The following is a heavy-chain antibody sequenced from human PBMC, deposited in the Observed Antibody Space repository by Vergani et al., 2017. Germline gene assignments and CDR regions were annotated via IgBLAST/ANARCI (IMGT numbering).Heavy chain of an antibody. D-gene: IGHD6-13*01. CDR1: GFTFDDYA. CDR3: ARVDSSSWYRIDYYYYGMDV. V-gene: IGHV3-9*01. Sequence: EVQLVESGGGLVQPGRSLRLSCAASGFTFDDYAMHWVRQAPGKGLEWVSGISWNSGSIGYADSVKGRFTISRDNAKNSLYLQMNSLRDEDTAVYYCARVDSSSWYRIDYYYYGMDVWGQGTTVTVSS. CDR2: ISWNSGSI. J-gene: IGHJ6*02.